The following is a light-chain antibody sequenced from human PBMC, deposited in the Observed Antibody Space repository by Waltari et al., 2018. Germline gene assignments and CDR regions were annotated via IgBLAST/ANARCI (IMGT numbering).Light chain of an antibody. CDR3: QQYGTSFT. V-gene: IGKV3-20*01. CDR1: QRIRSSD. CDR2: GTS. J-gene: IGKJ4*01. Sequence: EVVLTQSPGTLSLSPGERATLSCRASQRIRSSDLGLYQQHPGRAPRLLIYGTSTRATGIPDRFSGSGSGTDFTLTITRLQPEDFAVYYCQQYGTSFTFGGGTKVEIK.